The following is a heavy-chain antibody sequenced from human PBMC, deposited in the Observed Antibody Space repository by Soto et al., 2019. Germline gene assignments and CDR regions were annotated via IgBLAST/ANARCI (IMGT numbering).Heavy chain of an antibody. D-gene: IGHD6-19*01. CDR1: GYTFTRYS. CDR2: ISNYNGDT. V-gene: IGHV1-18*04. J-gene: IGHJ5*02. CDR3: ARGDSTGSPTGWFDP. Sequence: QVQLVQSGAEVRKPGASVQVSCKASGYTFTRYSINWVRQAPGQGLEWVGWISNYNGDTKYAEKFQGRVTLTTDTFTTTSYMDLRSLTSDDTAMYFCARGDSTGSPTGWFDPWGQGTLDTVLS.